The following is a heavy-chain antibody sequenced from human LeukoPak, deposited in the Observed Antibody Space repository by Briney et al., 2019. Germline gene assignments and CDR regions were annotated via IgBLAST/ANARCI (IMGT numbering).Heavy chain of an antibody. CDR2: ISDDGSNK. J-gene: IGHJ4*02. CDR3: ARDLDRYYDSSGYFDY. Sequence: GRSLRLSCAASGVSFSTYGMHWVRQAPGKGLELVAVISDDGSNKYYADSVKGRFTISRDNSKNTLYLQMNSLRAEDTAVYYCARDLDRYYDSSGYFDYWGQGTLVTVSS. V-gene: IGHV3-30*03. CDR1: GVSFSTYG. D-gene: IGHD3-22*01.